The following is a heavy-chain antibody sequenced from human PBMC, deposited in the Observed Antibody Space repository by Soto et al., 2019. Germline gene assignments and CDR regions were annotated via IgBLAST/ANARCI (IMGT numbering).Heavy chain of an antibody. CDR2: IYYSGST. J-gene: IGHJ6*03. V-gene: IGHV4-31*03. CDR3: ARGYSGYVLYYYYMEV. D-gene: IGHD5-12*01. CDR1: GGSISSGCYY. Sequence: SETLSLTCTVSGGSISSGCYYWSWIRQHPGKGLEWIGYIYYSGSTYYNPSLKSRVTISVDTSKNQFSLKLSSVTAADTAVYYCARGYSGYVLYYYYMEVWGKGTTVTVSS.